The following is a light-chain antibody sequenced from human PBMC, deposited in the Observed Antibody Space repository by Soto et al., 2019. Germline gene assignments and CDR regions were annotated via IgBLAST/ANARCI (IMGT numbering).Light chain of an antibody. Sequence: QSALTQPASVSGSPGQSITISCTGTSSDVGAYNYVSWYQQYPGKAPKLMIYEVSNGPSGDSNRFSGSKSGNTASLTISGLQAEDEADYYCSSYTTSATYVFGSGTQLTVL. CDR2: EVS. CDR1: SSDVGAYNY. J-gene: IGLJ1*01. V-gene: IGLV2-14*01. CDR3: SSYTTSATYV.